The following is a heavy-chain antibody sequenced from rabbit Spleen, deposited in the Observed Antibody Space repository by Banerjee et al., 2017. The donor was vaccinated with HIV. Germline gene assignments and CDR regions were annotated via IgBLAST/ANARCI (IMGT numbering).Heavy chain of an antibody. D-gene: IGHD8-1*01. Sequence: QSLEESGGGLVQPEGSLTLTCTASGFSFDSGSGFSFNSGYDMCWVRQAPGKGLEWVACAYGGSSGNTYSATWAKGRFTVSKTASTTVTLQMTSLTAADTATYFCARDAGTSFSTYGMDLWGQGTLVTVS. V-gene: IGHV1S40*01. CDR2: AYGGSSGNT. J-gene: IGHJ6*01. CDR1: GFSFDSGSGFSFNSGYD. CDR3: ARDAGTSFSTYGMDL.